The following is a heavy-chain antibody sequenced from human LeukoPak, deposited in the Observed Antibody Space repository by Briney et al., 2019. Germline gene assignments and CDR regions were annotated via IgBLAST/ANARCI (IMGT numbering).Heavy chain of an antibody. CDR3: AKGARIGATGTYSDY. V-gene: IGHV3-23*01. J-gene: IGHJ4*02. D-gene: IGHD1-1*01. CDR1: GFMFNNFA. Sequence: GGSLRLSCAASGFMFNNFAMSWVRQAPGKGLQWVSNINGSGGNISYADSVRGRFTISKDNSKNTLSLQMNSLRDQDTAVYFCAKGARIGATGTYSDYWGQGTLVTVSS. CDR2: INGSGGNI.